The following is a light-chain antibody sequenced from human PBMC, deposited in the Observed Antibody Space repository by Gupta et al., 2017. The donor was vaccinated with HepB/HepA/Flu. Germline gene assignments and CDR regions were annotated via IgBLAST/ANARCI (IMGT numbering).Light chain of an antibody. J-gene: IGKJ4*01. CDR3: IQSLTFPFT. CDR2: WGS. Sequence: DIVLTQSPLSLPVTPGEPASMSCRSSQSPLSRHGNNSVAWYLQRPGQSPQLLIYWGSTRASGVPDRFSGSGSGTDFTLKISRVEAEDVGVYYCIQSLTFPFTFGAGTRV. CDR1: QSPLSRHGNNS. V-gene: IGKV2-28*01.